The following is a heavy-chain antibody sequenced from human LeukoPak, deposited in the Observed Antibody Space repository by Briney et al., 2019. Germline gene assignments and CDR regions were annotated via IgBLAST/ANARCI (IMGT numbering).Heavy chain of an antibody. J-gene: IGHJ5*02. CDR3: ARGCGGDCYYWFDP. D-gene: IGHD2-21*02. V-gene: IGHV1-69*05. CDR1: GGTFSSYA. CDR2: IIPIFGTA. Sequence: ASVKVSCKASGGTFSSYAISWVRQAPGQGLEWMGGIIPIFGTANYAQKFQGRVTITRDTSASTAYMELSSLRSEDTAVYYCARGCGGDCYYWFDPWGQGTLVTVSS.